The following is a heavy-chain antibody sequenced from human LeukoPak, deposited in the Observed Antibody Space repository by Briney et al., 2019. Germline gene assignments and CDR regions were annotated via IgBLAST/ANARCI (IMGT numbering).Heavy chain of an antibody. CDR1: GWTFSGYY. V-gene: IGHV4-34*01. CDR2: INHSGST. J-gene: IGHJ4*02. Sequence: SETLSLTCAVYGWTFSGYYWNWIRQPPGKGLEWVGDINHSGSTVYNPSLLSRVTISVDTTKNQLSLKLIYVTAADTAVHYCARHRRFRGRWRGVDYWGQGTLVTVSS. CDR3: ARHRRFRGRWRGVDY. D-gene: IGHD4-23*01.